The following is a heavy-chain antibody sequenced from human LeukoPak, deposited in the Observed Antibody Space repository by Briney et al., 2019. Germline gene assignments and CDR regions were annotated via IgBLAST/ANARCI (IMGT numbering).Heavy chain of an antibody. D-gene: IGHD1-26*01. CDR3: ARDKWEPRYAFDI. CDR2: IYYSGTT. CDR1: GGSIRGSSYY. Sequence: SETLSLTCTVSGGSIRGSSYYWVWIRQPPGKEPEYIGSIYYSGTTYYNPSLESRVTISLDMSKNRFSLRLTSVTAADTAVYYCARDKWEPRYAFDIWGQGTMVTVSS. J-gene: IGHJ3*02. V-gene: IGHV4-39*07.